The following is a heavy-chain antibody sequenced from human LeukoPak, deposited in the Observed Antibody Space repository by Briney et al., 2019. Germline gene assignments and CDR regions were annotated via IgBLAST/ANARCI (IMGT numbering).Heavy chain of an antibody. CDR3: AKDKEPDYYGSGSYYEYYFDY. V-gene: IGHV3-23*01. CDR2: ISGSGGST. CDR1: GFTFSSYA. J-gene: IGHJ4*02. D-gene: IGHD3-10*01. Sequence: PGGSLGLSCAASGFTFSSYAMSWVRQAPGKGLEWVSVISGSGGSTYYADSVKGRFTISRDNSKNTLYLQMNSLRAEDTAVYYCAKDKEPDYYGSGSYYEYYFDYWGQGTLVTVSS.